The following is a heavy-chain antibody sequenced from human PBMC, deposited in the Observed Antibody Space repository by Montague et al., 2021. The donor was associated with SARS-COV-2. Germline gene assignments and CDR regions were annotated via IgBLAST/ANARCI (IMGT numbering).Heavy chain of an antibody. V-gene: IGHV4-39*02. CDR2: IYYSGST. Sequence: SETLSLTCTVSGGSITIYNHYWTWIRQPPGKGLEWIGSIYYSGSTYYNPSLGSRVTMSADTSKYQFFLRVTSVTAADTAVYYCARGKRLPGNYYFDYWGQGFLVTVSS. D-gene: IGHD6-25*01. CDR1: GGSITIYNHY. CDR3: ARGKRLPGNYYFDY. J-gene: IGHJ4*02.